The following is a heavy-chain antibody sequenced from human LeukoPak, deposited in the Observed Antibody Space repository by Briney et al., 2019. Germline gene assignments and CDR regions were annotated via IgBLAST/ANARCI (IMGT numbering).Heavy chain of an antibody. CDR3: ARSELNDYSRF. D-gene: IGHD4-11*01. CDR2: IYYSGST. V-gene: IGHV4-39*07. CDR1: GGSISSSSYY. J-gene: IGHJ4*02. Sequence: SEPLSLTCTVSGGSISSSSYYWGWIRQPPGKGLEWIGSIYYSGSTYYNPSLKSRVTISVDTSKNQFSVKMRAVTAADTAVYYCARSELNDYSRFWGQGILVAVSS.